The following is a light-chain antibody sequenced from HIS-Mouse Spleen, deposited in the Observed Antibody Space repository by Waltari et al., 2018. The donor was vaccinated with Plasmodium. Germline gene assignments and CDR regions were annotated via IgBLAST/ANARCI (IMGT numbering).Light chain of an antibody. CDR3: QQYGSSLYT. V-gene: IGKV3-20*01. CDR1: QSVSSSY. Sequence: EIVLTQSPGPLSLSPGERATLSCSASQSVSSSYLAWYQQKPGQAPRLLIYGASSRATGIPDRFSGSGSGTDFTLTISRLEPEDFAVYYCQQYGSSLYTFGQGTKLEIK. J-gene: IGKJ2*01. CDR2: GAS.